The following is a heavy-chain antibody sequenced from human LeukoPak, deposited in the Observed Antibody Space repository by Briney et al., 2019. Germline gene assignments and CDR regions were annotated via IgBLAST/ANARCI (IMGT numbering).Heavy chain of an antibody. V-gene: IGHV1-2*02. J-gene: IGHJ4*02. CDR2: IYPNSGGT. D-gene: IGHD3-16*01. CDR3: ARDPIGDNYFDY. Sequence: GASMKVSCKASGHTFTGYYIHWVRQAPGQGLEWMGWIYPNSGGTNYAQRFQGRVTMTRDTSINTAYLEVSGLRSDDTAVYYCARDPIGDNYFDYWGQGTLVTVSS. CDR1: GHTFTGYY.